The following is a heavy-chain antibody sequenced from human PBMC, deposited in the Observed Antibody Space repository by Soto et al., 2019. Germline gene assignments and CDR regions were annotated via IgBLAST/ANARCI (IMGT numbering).Heavy chain of an antibody. J-gene: IGHJ6*02. CDR3: TTDLWLAADGMHYGMDV. Sequence: GGSLRLSCAASGFTFSNAWMNWVRQAPGKGLEWVGRIKSKTDGGTTDYAAPVKGRFTISRDDSKNTLYLQMNSLKTEDTAVYYCTTDLWLAADGMHYGMDVWGQGTTVTVSS. V-gene: IGHV3-15*07. CDR1: GFTFSNAW. D-gene: IGHD6-13*01. CDR2: IKSKTDGGTT.